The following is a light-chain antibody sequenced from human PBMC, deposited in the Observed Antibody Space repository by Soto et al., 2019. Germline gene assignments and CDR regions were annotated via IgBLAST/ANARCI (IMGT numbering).Light chain of an antibody. CDR1: QSVSSY. CDR3: GPRSNWPRT. CDR2: DAS. J-gene: IGKJ4*01. V-gene: IGKV3-11*01. Sequence: IELAQNPATLSLSAGERATLSCRASQSVSSYLAWYQQKPGQAPRLLIYDASNRATGIPARFSCSGSGTDFSLICSSRVPDDSVVYYYGPRSNWPRTLGGGTKVDI.